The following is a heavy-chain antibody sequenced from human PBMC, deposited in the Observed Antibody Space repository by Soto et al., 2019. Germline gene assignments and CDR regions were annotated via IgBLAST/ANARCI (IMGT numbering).Heavy chain of an antibody. Sequence: TLSLTCAVSGVSLTSGNWWTWVRQSPQRGLEYIGEIFHDGTANYYPSFERRVAMSVDTSRNQFSLKLTSVTAADTAVYFCARLVYDTRLNYMYFDFWGPGTLVIVSS. D-gene: IGHD3-10*01. J-gene: IGHJ4*02. V-gene: IGHV4-4*01. CDR3: ARLVYDTRLNYMYFDF. CDR2: IFHDGTA. CDR1: GVSLTSGNW.